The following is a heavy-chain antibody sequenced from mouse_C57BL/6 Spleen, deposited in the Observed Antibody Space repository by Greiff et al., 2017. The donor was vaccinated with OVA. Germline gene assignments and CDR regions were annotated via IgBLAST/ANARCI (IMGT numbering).Heavy chain of an antibody. CDR3: ARRYIITTVVATDY. D-gene: IGHD1-1*01. CDR1: GYTFTSYW. J-gene: IGHJ2*01. V-gene: IGHV1-59*01. CDR2: IDPSDSYT. Sequence: VQLQQPGAELVRPGTSVKLSCKASGYTFTSYWMHWVKQRPGQGLEWIGVIDPSDSYTNYNQKFKGKATLTVDTSSSTAYMQLSSLTSEDSAVYYCARRYIITTVVATDYWGQGTTLTVSS.